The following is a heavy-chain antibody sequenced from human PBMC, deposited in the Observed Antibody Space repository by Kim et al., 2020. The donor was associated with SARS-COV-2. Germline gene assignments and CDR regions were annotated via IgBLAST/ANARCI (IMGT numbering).Heavy chain of an antibody. V-gene: IGHV3-48*03. Sequence: ADSVKDRFTISRDNAKKSLFLQMNSLRVEDRAVYYCARIGPLRGYYYYMDVWGKGTTVTVSS. D-gene: IGHD3-10*01. J-gene: IGHJ6*03. CDR3: ARIGPLRGYYYYMDV.